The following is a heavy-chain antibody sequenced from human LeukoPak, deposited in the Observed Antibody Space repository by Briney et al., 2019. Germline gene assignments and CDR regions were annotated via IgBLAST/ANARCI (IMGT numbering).Heavy chain of an antibody. J-gene: IGHJ4*01. V-gene: IGHV4-34*01. Sequence: SETLSLTCAVYGGSFSGYYWSWIRQPPGKGLEWIGEINHSGSTNYNPSLKSRVTISVDTSKNQFSLKLSSVTAADTAVYYCARDSVATIRGVDYWGQEPWSPSPQ. CDR1: GGSFSGYY. CDR2: INHSGST. CDR3: ARDSVATIRGVDY. D-gene: IGHD5-12*01.